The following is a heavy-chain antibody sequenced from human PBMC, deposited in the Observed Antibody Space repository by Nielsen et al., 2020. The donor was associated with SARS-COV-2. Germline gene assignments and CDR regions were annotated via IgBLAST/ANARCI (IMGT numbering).Heavy chain of an antibody. CDR1: GGSITSGDYF. CDR2: IYFSGST. D-gene: IGHD3-10*01. J-gene: IGHJ3*01. CDR3: AKGKHGVAFDV. Sequence: SETLSLTCTVSGGSITSGDYFWSWIRQPPGKGLEWIGYIYFSGSTTYNPSLKSRVTISVDTSKSHFSLKLNSVTAADTADYYCAKGKHGVAFDVWGQGSMVTVSS. V-gene: IGHV4-61*03.